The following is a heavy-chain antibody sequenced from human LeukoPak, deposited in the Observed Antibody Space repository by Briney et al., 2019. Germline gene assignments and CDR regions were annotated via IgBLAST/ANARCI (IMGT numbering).Heavy chain of an antibody. CDR3: ARGYGDSIHFDY. J-gene: IGHJ4*02. D-gene: IGHD4-17*01. Sequence: GGSLRLSCAASGFTFSSYSMNWVRQAPGKGLEWVSSISSSSSYIYYADAVKGRFTISRDNAKNSLYLQMNSLRAEEAAVYYCARGYGDSIHFDYWGQGTLVTVSS. CDR1: GFTFSSYS. CDR2: ISSSSSYI. V-gene: IGHV3-21*01.